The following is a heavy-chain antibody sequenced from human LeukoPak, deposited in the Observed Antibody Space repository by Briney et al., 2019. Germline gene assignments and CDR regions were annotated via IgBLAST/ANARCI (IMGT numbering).Heavy chain of an antibody. Sequence: GGALRLSCAASGFTFSNAWMNWVRQAPGRGLEWVGRIKSKTDGGTTDYAAPVKGRFTISRDDSKNTLYLQMNSLKTEDTAVYYCTTSPHWNSNVDFDYWGQGTLVTVSS. CDR3: TTSPHWNSNVDFDY. CDR2: IKSKTDGGTT. D-gene: IGHD1-7*01. CDR1: GFTFSNAW. V-gene: IGHV3-15*07. J-gene: IGHJ4*02.